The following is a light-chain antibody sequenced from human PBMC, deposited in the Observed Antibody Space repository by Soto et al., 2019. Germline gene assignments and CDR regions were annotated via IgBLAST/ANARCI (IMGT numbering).Light chain of an antibody. V-gene: IGKV3-20*01. CDR2: GVS. J-gene: IGKJ2*01. CDR1: QSVTSYY. Sequence: EIVLTQSQGTLSLSPGERATLSCRASQSVTSYYLGWYQQKPGQPPSLLIYGVSNRATGIPDRFSGSGSGTDFPLTISGLEPEDFGVYFCLHYGTTTQYTFGRGTKVEIK. CDR3: LHYGTTTQYT.